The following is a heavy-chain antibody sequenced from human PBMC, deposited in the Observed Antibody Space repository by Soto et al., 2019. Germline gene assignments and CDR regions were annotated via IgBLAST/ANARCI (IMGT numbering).Heavy chain of an antibody. CDR1: GFNFNTYS. CDR2: ISASGAYK. CDR3: ARYGTRADW. V-gene: IGHV3-21*02. Sequence: EVRLVESGGGLVKPGGSLRVSCAASGFNFNTYSMNWVRQAPGKGLQWVSFISASGAYKYYADSVRGRFTISRDNAKSSLFLHLSSLRVEDTAVYYCARYGTRADWWGLGTQVTVSS. D-gene: IGHD3-9*01. J-gene: IGHJ1*01.